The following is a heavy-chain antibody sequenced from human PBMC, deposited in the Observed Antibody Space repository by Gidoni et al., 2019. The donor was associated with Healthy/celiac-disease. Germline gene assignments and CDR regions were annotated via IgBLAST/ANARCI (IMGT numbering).Heavy chain of an antibody. V-gene: IGHV4-59*01. CDR3: ARDSVYSNYYYGMDV. CDR2: IYYSGST. Sequence: QVQLQEAGPGLVKPPETLSLTCTVSGGSIRSYYWSWIRPPPGEGLEWIGYIYYSGSTTSNPSLKSRVTISVDTSKNQFSLKLSSVTAADTAVYYCARDSVYSNYYYGMDVWGQGTTVTVSS. D-gene: IGHD4-4*01. CDR1: GGSIRSYY. J-gene: IGHJ6*02.